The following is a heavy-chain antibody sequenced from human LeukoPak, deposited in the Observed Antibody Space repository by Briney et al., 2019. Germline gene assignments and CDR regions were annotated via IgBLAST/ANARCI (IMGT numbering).Heavy chain of an antibody. CDR3: AREKMVRGVIRALDY. Sequence: GGSLRLSCAASGFTFNSYWMHWVRQAPGKGLVWVSRINSDGSNTIYADSVKGRFTISRDNAKNSLYLQMNSLRAEDTAVYYCAREKMVRGVIRALDYWGQGTLVTVSS. V-gene: IGHV3-74*01. CDR2: INSDGSNT. J-gene: IGHJ4*02. D-gene: IGHD3-10*01. CDR1: GFTFNSYW.